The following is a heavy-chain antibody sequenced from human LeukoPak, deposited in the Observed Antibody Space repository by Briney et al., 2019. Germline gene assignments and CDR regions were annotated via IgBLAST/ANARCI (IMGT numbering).Heavy chain of an antibody. CDR3: ARFRAAYRYYYGMDG. J-gene: IGHJ6*02. CDR1: GSSFTSYW. D-gene: IGHD3-16*01. V-gene: IGHV5-51*01. Sequence: GESLKISCQGSGSSFTSYWIGWVRQMPGKGLEWMGIIYPGDSDTRYSPSFQGQVTISADKSISTAYLQWSSLKASDTAMYYCARFRAAYRYYYGMDGWGQGTTVTVSS. CDR2: IYPGDSDT.